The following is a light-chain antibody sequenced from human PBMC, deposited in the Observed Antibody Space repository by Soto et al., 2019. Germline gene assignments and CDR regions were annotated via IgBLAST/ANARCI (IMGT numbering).Light chain of an antibody. Sequence: QSPLTQPASVSGSPGQSITIACTGTNRDVGSYNLVSWYQQRPGEAPKLIISEVRNRPSGISYRFTGSKSGNTASLTISGLQAEDEADYYCSSYTTTSTLVFGGGTKLTVL. CDR2: EVR. J-gene: IGLJ3*02. CDR3: SSYTTTSTLV. CDR1: NRDVGSYNL. V-gene: IGLV2-14*01.